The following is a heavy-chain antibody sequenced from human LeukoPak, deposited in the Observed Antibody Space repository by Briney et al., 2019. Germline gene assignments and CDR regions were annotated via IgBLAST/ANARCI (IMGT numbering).Heavy chain of an antibody. CDR3: ARRLHSYGSDAFDI. CDR2: IYYSGST. CDR1: GGSISSSSYY. V-gene: IGHV4-39*01. D-gene: IGHD3-10*01. Sequence: SETLSLTCTVSGGSISSSSYYWGWIRQPPGKGLEWIGSIYYSGSTYYNPSLKSRVTISVDTSKNQFSLKLSSVTAADTAVYYCARRLHSYGSDAFDIWGQGTMVTVSS. J-gene: IGHJ3*02.